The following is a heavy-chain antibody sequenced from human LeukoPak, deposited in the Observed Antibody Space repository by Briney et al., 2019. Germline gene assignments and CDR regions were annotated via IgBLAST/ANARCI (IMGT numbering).Heavy chain of an antibody. Sequence: ASVKVSCKASGYTFTSYGISWVRQAPGQGLEWMGWISAYNGNTNYAQKLQGRVTMTTDTSTSTAYMELRSLRSDDTAVYYCARDSRGSGSYGWFDPWGQGTLVTVSS. CDR1: GYTFTSYG. CDR3: ARDSRGSGSYGWFDP. CDR2: ISAYNGNT. J-gene: IGHJ5*02. V-gene: IGHV1-18*01. D-gene: IGHD3-10*01.